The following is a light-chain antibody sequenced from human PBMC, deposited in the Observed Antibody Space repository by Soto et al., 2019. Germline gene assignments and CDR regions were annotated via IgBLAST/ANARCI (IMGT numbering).Light chain of an antibody. CDR2: EVS. CDR1: SNDVGGYNY. V-gene: IGLV2-14*01. CDR3: SSYTNSNTQV. Sequence: QSALTQPASVSGSPGQSITISCTGTSNDVGGYNYVSWYQQHPGKAPKLMIYEVSNWPSGVSNRFSGSKSGNTASLTISGLQAEDDADYYCSSYTNSNTQVFGGGTQLTVL. J-gene: IGLJ3*02.